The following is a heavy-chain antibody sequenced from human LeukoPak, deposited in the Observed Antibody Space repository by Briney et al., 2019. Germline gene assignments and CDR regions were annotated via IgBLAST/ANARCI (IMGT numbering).Heavy chain of an antibody. CDR1: GFTVSSNY. V-gene: IGHV3-53*01. CDR3: VRVLYDSSGYYYYYYMDV. D-gene: IGHD3-22*01. CDR2: IYSGGST. J-gene: IGHJ6*03. Sequence: GGSLRLSYAASGFTVSSNYMSWVRQAPGKGLEWVSVIYSGGSTYYADSVKGRFTISRDNSKNTLYLQMNSLRAEDTAVYYCVRVLYDSSGYYYYYYMDVWGKGTTVTVSS.